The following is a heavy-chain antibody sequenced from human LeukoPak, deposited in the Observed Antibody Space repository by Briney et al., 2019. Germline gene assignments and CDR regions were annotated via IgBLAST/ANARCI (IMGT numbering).Heavy chain of an antibody. V-gene: IGHV1-3*03. CDR1: GYTFTNYA. Sequence: VASVKVSCKASGYTFTNYAMHWVRQAPGQRLEWMGWINTDTGNTKYSQEFQGRVTITADESTSTAYMELSSLRSEDTAVYYCAHLPNGHDDYGDYRLAYYFDYWGQGTLVTVSS. J-gene: IGHJ4*02. CDR2: INTDTGNT. D-gene: IGHD4-17*01. CDR3: AHLPNGHDDYGDYRLAYYFDY.